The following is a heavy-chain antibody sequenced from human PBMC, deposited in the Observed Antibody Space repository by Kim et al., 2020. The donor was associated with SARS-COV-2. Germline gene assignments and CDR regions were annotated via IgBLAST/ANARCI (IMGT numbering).Heavy chain of an antibody. Sequence: SETLSLTCTVSGGSISSYYWSWIRQPPGKGLEWIGYIYYSGSTNYNPSLKSRVTISVDTSKNQFSLKLSSVTAADTAVYYCARDGGYCSSTSCELHQEYYYYGMDVWGQGTTVTVSS. V-gene: IGHV4-59*01. CDR2: IYYSGST. J-gene: IGHJ6*02. CDR1: GGSISSYY. CDR3: ARDGGYCSSTSCELHQEYYYYGMDV. D-gene: IGHD2-2*01.